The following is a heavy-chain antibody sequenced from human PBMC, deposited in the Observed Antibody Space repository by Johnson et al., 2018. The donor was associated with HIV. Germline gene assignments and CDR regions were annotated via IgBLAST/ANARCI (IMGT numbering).Heavy chain of an antibody. CDR2: IRFDGSNK. CDR1: GFTFSTYA. D-gene: IGHD1-26*01. CDR3: AKGRWEATTYDDAFDI. Sequence: QVQLVESGGGVVRPGESLRLSCAASGFTFSTYAMHWVRQAPGKGLEWVSFIRFDGSNKYYADSVKGRFTISRDNSKNTLYLQMNSLRAEDTAVYYCAKGRWEATTYDDAFDIWGQGTMVTVSS. J-gene: IGHJ3*02. V-gene: IGHV3-30*02.